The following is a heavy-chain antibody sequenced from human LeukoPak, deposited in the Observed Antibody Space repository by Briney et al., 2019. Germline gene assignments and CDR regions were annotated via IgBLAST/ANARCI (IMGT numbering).Heavy chain of an antibody. CDR1: GFTVSSNY. CDR2: IYSGYGT. D-gene: IGHD3-10*01. CDR3: ARVLSGRGSLYYYYYYMDV. J-gene: IGHJ6*03. V-gene: IGHV3-53*01. Sequence: PGGSLRLSCAASGFTVSSNYMSWVRQIPGKGLEWVSVIYSGYGTYYADSVKGRFTISRDNSKNSLYLQMNSLRAEDTAVYYCARVLSGRGSLYYYYYYMDVWGKGTTVTVSS.